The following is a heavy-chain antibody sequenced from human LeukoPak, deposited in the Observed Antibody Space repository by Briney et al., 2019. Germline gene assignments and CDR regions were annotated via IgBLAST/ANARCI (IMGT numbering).Heavy chain of an antibody. CDR3: ARRLAGVVPAAIWFDP. CDR2: IIPIFGTA. V-gene: IGHV1-69*13. Sequence: SVKVSCKASGGTFSSYAISWVRQAPGQGLEWMGGIIPIFGTANYAQKFQGRVTITADESTSTAYMELSSLRSEDTAVYYCARRLAGVVPAAIWFDPWGQGILVTVSS. D-gene: IGHD2-2*01. J-gene: IGHJ5*02. CDR1: GGTFSSYA.